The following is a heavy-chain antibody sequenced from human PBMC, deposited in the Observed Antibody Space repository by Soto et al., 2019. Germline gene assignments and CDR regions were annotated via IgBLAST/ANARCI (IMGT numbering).Heavy chain of an antibody. Sequence: QVQLVQSGAEVKKPGASVKVSCQASGYTFTSFPIHWVRQAPGQGLECMGWINAANGYTRYSQKFQGGVTITRDTSATTAYMDLTSLTSEDTAVYYCARGGGLDDWGQGTLITVSS. J-gene: IGHJ4*02. CDR2: INAANGYT. D-gene: IGHD3-10*01. CDR3: ARGGGLDD. CDR1: GYTFTSFP. V-gene: IGHV1-3*01.